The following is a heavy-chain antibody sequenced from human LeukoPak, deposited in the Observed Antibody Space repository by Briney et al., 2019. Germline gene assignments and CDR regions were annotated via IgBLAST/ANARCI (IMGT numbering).Heavy chain of an antibody. D-gene: IGHD2/OR15-2a*01. CDR3: ASFLAHRSNDY. J-gene: IGHJ4*02. Sequence: KPSETLSLTCSVSGVSMSSYYWSWIRQPPGKGLEWIGYVHYTGTTNYNASLKSRVTISLDTSKNQFSLRLSSVTAADTAAYYCASFLAHRSNDYWGQGTLVTVSS. CDR2: VHYTGTT. CDR1: GVSMSSYY. V-gene: IGHV4-59*01.